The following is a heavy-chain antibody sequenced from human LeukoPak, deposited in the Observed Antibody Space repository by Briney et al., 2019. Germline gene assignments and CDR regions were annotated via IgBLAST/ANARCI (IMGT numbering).Heavy chain of an antibody. Sequence: GGSLRLSCAASGFTFSSYSMNWVRQAPGKGLEWVSYISSSSRTKYYADSVKGRFTISRDNAKNSLYLRMNSLRAEDTAVYYCARRGGYGDSYWYFDLWGRGTLVTVSS. CDR1: GFTFSSYS. CDR3: ARRGGYGDSYWYFDL. CDR2: ISSSSRTK. J-gene: IGHJ2*01. V-gene: IGHV3-48*01. D-gene: IGHD4-17*01.